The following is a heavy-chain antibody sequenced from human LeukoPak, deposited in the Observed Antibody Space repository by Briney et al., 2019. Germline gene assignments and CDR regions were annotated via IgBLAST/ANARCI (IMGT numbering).Heavy chain of an antibody. CDR2: ISAYNGNT. D-gene: IGHD3-22*01. Sequence: VASVKVSCKASGYTFTSYGISWVRQAPGQGLEWMGWISAYNGNTNYAQKLQGRVTMTTDTSTGTAYMELRSLRSDDTAVYYCARDWDPYDSSGYLFAYWGQGTLVTVSS. CDR1: GYTFTSYG. CDR3: ARDWDPYDSSGYLFAY. J-gene: IGHJ4*02. V-gene: IGHV1-18*01.